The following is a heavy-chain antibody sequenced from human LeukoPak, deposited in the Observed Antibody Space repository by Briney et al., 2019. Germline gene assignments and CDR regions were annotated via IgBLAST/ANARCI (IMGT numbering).Heavy chain of an antibody. CDR1: GDSINSLGL. V-gene: IGHV4-4*02. D-gene: IGHD3-22*01. J-gene: IGHJ4*02. CDR2: MYLSGTT. Sequence: SETLSLTCTVSGDSINSLGLWSWVRQPPGKGLEWIGEMYLSGTTHSNPSVKSRVTISIDKSKNQFFLNLSSVTAADTAVYYCAGLVGRYSSGLYYYYFDYWGQGTLVTVSS. CDR3: AGLVGRYSSGLYYYYFDY.